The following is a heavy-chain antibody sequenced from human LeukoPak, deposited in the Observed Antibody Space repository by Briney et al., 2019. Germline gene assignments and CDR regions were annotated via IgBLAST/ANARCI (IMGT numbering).Heavy chain of an antibody. D-gene: IGHD5-24*01. V-gene: IGHV4-34*01. Sequence: SETLSLTCAVYGGSFSGYYWSWIRQPPGKGLEWIGEINHSGSTNYNPSLKSRVTISVDTSKNQFSLKLSSVTAADTAVYYCARGGAMANVDQASWFDPWGQGTLVTVSS. CDR2: INHSGST. J-gene: IGHJ5*02. CDR1: GGSFSGYY. CDR3: ARGGAMANVDQASWFDP.